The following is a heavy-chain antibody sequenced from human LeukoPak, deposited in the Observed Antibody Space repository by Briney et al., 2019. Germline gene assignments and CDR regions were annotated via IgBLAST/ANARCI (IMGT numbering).Heavy chain of an antibody. V-gene: IGHV1-18*01. CDR2: ISAYNGNT. D-gene: IGHD4-17*01. Sequence: ASVKVSCKASGYTFTSYGISWVRQAPGQGLEWMGWISAYNGNTNYEQNLQGRVTMTTDTSTSTAYMELRSLRSGDTAVYYCAREGQYGDYVHFQHWGQGTLVTVSS. CDR3: AREGQYGDYVHFQH. J-gene: IGHJ1*01. CDR1: GYTFTSYG.